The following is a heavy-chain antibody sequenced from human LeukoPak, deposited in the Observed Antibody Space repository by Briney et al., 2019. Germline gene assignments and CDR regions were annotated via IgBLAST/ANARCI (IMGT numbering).Heavy chain of an antibody. V-gene: IGHV3-74*01. Sequence: GGSLRLSCAASGFTFSSYWMHWVRQAPGKGLVWVSRIKSDGSSTAYADSVRGRFTISRDNAKNTLYLQMNSLTVEDTAVYYCARDSGRFDVFDIWGQGTMVTVSS. D-gene: IGHD3-10*01. CDR1: GFTFSSYW. CDR2: IKSDGSST. CDR3: ARDSGRFDVFDI. J-gene: IGHJ3*02.